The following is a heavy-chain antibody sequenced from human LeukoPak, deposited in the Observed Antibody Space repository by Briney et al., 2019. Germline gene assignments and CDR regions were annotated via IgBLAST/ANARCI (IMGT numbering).Heavy chain of an antibody. CDR3: ARGKYYGDNLDY. Sequence: SETLSLTCTVSGGSISSYYWSWIRQPPGKGLEWIGYIYYSGSTNYNPSLKSRVTISVDTSKNQFSLKLSSVTAADTAVYYCARGKYYGDNLDYWGQGTLVTVSS. V-gene: IGHV4-59*12. CDR1: GGSISSYY. D-gene: IGHD4-17*01. CDR2: IYYSGST. J-gene: IGHJ4*02.